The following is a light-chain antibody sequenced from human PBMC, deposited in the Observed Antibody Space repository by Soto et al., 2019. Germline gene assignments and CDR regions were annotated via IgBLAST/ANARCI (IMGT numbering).Light chain of an antibody. V-gene: IGLV2-8*01. J-gene: IGLJ3*02. CDR1: SSDVGGYNY. CDR2: KVT. CDR3: SSDADSNNFDLV. Sequence: QSVLTQPPSASGSPGQSVTISCTGTSSDVGGYNYVSWYQQYPGRAPKLMIYKVTKRPSGVPDRFSGSKSGNTASPTVFGLQAEDEADYYCSSDADSNNFDLVFGGGTKLTVL.